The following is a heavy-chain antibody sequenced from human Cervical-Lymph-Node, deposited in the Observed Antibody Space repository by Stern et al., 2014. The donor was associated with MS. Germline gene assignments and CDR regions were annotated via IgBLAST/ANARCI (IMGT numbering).Heavy chain of an antibody. CDR3: AGGHTFDY. V-gene: IGHV1-46*01. Sequence: QVQLVQSGAEVRKPGASVKISCKTSGYTFTRYYMHWVRPAPGQGLEWMGIINRSGGSASYAPSFQDRVTMTRDTSTSTVYMELSSLRSEDTAVYYCAGGHTFDYWGQGTLVTVSS. CDR2: INRSGGSA. CDR1: GYTFTRYY. J-gene: IGHJ4*02.